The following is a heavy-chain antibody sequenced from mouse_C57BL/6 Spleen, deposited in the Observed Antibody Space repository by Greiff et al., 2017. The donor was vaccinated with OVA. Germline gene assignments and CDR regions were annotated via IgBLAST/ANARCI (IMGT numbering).Heavy chain of an antibody. CDR1: GFSLTSYG. D-gene: IGHD2-1*01. J-gene: IGHJ4*01. CDR2: IWSGGST. CDR3: AREDYGNPYAMDY. Sequence: QVQLQQSGPGLVQPSQSLSITCTVSGFSLTSYGVHWVRQSPGKGLEWLGVIWSGGSTDYNAAFISRLSISKDNSKCQVFFKMNSLQADDTAIYYCAREDYGNPYAMDYWGQGTSVTVSS. V-gene: IGHV2-2*01.